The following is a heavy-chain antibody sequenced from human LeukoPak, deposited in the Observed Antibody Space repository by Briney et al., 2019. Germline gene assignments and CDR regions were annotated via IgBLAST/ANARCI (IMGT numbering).Heavy chain of an antibody. D-gene: IGHD3-16*02. CDR1: GGSFSGYY. Sequence: PSETLSLTCAVYGGSFSGYYWSWIRQPPGKGLEWIGEINHSGSTNYNPSLKSRVTISVDTSKNQFSLKLSSVTAADTAVYYCAREGLAYDYVWGSYRSRGDFDYWGQGTLATVSS. V-gene: IGHV4-34*01. CDR3: AREGLAYDYVWGSYRSRGDFDY. CDR2: INHSGST. J-gene: IGHJ4*02.